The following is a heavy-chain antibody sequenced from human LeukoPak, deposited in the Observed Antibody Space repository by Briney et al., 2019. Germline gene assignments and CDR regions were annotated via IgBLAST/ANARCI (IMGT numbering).Heavy chain of an antibody. CDR1: GSPFTSSF. CDR3: ARLMPTVTTVY. CDR2: IYPGDADT. Sequence: GESLKIPCRGLGSPFTSSFSAWVRQIPGKGLEGMGIIYPGDADTRYSPSFQGQVPSSADKSISTAYLQWSSLKASDTAMYYCARLMPTVTTVYWGQGTLVTVSS. J-gene: IGHJ4*02. V-gene: IGHV5-51*01. D-gene: IGHD4-17*01.